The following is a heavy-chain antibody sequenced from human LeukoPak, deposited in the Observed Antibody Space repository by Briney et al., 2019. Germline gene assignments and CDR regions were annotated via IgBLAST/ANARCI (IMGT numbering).Heavy chain of an antibody. Sequence: GGSLRLSCAASGFTFSTYWMHWVRQAPGKGLVWVSRINPDGSRTDYADSVKGRFTISRDNSKNTLYLQMNSLRAEDTAVYYCAKRRGYRGDFDYWGQGTLVTVSS. CDR2: INPDGSRT. V-gene: IGHV3-74*01. J-gene: IGHJ4*02. D-gene: IGHD5-12*01. CDR1: GFTFSTYW. CDR3: AKRRGYRGDFDY.